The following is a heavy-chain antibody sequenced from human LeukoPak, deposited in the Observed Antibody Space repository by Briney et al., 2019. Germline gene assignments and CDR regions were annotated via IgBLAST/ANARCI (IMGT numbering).Heavy chain of an antibody. CDR1: GFTFSSYS. Sequence: PGGSLRLSCAASGFTFSSYSMNWIRQPPGKGLEWIGSIYSSGSTYYNPSLKSRVTISVDTSKNQFSLKLNSVTAADTAVYYCARGDYSDYVANWFEPWGQGTLVTVSS. J-gene: IGHJ5*02. CDR2: IYSSGST. V-gene: IGHV4-39*01. D-gene: IGHD4-11*01. CDR3: ARGDYSDYVANWFEP.